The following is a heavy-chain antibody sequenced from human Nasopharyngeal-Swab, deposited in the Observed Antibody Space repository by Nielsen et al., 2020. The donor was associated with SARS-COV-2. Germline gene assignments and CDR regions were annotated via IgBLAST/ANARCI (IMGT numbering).Heavy chain of an antibody. CDR2: IFSNDEK. J-gene: IGHJ4*02. CDR1: GFSLSNARMG. D-gene: IGHD1-26*01. Sequence: SGPTLAKPTQTLTLTCTASGFSLSNARMGVGWIRQPPGKSLEWLAHIFSNDEKSYRTSLKSRITISKDTSKSQVVLTMTNMDPVDTATYYCARISQELLHYDYWGQGTLVTVSS. V-gene: IGHV2-26*01. CDR3: ARISQELLHYDY.